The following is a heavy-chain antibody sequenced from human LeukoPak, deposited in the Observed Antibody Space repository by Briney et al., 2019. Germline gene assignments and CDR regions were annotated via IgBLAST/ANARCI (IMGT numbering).Heavy chain of an antibody. Sequence: GGSLRLSCEASGFTFSSYAMSWVRQAPGKGLEWVSVISGSGGSTYYADSVKGRFTISRDNSKNTLYLQMNSLRAEDTAIYYCARDLNNGSYHWFDPWGQGTLVTVSS. D-gene: IGHD1-26*01. CDR2: ISGSGGST. J-gene: IGHJ5*02. CDR3: ARDLNNGSYHWFDP. CDR1: GFTFSSYA. V-gene: IGHV3-23*01.